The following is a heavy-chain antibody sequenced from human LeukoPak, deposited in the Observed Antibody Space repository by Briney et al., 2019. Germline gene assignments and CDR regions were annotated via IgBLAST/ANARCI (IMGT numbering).Heavy chain of an antibody. CDR3: ARGSPPDFDY. CDR1: GASISSYY. J-gene: IGHJ4*02. CDR2: IYYGGST. V-gene: IGHV4-59*01. Sequence: SETLSLTCTVSGASISSYYWSWIRQHPGKGLELIGYIYYGGSTNYNPSLKSRVTISVDTSKNQFSLKLSSVTAADTAVYYCARGSPPDFDYWGQGTLVTVSS.